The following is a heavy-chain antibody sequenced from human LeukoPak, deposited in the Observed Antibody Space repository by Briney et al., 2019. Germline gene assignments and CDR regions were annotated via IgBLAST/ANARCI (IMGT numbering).Heavy chain of an antibody. CDR3: ARDTDGSLDY. D-gene: IGHD1-26*01. CDR2: IKQDGSTK. J-gene: IGHJ4*02. V-gene: IGHV3-7*01. Sequence: GGALRLSCVSSGFTFTNSWMAWVRQAPAKGLEWVANIKQDGSTKHYADSLKGRFTISRDNPKNSLYLQMSSLRADDTAVYYCARDTDGSLDYWGRGILVTVAS. CDR1: GFTFTNSW.